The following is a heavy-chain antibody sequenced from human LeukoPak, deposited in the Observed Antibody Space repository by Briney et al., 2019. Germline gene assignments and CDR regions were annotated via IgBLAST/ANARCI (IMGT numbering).Heavy chain of an antibody. V-gene: IGHV3-30-3*01. CDR2: ISYDGSNK. Sequence: GGSLRLSCAASGFTFSSYAMHWVRQAPGKGLEWVAVISYDGSNKYYADSVKGRFTTSRDNSKNTLYLQMNSLRAEDTAVYYCARNLEVGAAGFDYWSQGTLVTVSS. CDR1: GFTFSSYA. D-gene: IGHD1-26*01. CDR3: ARNLEVGAAGFDY. J-gene: IGHJ4*02.